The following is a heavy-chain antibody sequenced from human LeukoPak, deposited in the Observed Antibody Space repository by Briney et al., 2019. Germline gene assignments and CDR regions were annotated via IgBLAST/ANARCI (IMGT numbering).Heavy chain of an antibody. CDR3: ARVGYCLRPGCVSGGFDI. J-gene: IGHJ3*02. D-gene: IGHD2-15*01. CDR2: INPNSGGT. V-gene: IGHV1-2*02. Sequence: ASVTVSCKASGYTFTGYYMHWVLQAPGQGLQWMGWINPNSGGTNYAQKFQGRVTMTRDTSISTAYMELSSLRSEDTAVYYCARVGYCLRPGCVSGGFDIWGQGTMVTVSS. CDR1: GYTFTGYY.